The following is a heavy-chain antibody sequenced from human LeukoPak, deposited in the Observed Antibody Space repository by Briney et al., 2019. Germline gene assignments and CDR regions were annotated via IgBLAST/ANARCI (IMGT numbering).Heavy chain of an antibody. CDR1: GDSINSSNW. V-gene: IGHV4-4*02. Sequence: PSETLSLTCAVSGDSINSSNWWNWVRQPPGKGLEWIGEIYHSGNTNYNPSLKSRVTISLDKSKNQFSLKLTFVTAADTAVYFCARAGGGTYYFDYWGQGTLVTVSS. D-gene: IGHD1-26*01. CDR2: IYHSGNT. J-gene: IGHJ4*02. CDR3: ARAGGGTYYFDY.